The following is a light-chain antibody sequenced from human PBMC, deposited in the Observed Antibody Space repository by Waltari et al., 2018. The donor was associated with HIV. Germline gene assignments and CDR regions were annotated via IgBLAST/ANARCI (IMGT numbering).Light chain of an antibody. V-gene: IGLV2-23*02. J-gene: IGLJ1*01. CDR2: EVA. CDR1: SSDVGACDL. CDR3: CACCRFVGGNSYV. Sequence: QSALTQPASVSGSPGQSITLSCTGTSSDVGACDLVSWCHQHPGKAPKLMIYEVAKRPSGVSERFSGSKSGNTASLTISGLQAEDEADYFCCACCRFVGGNSYVFGGGTAVTVL.